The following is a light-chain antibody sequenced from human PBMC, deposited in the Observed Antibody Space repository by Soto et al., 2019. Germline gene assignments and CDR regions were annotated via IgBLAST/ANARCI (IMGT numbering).Light chain of an antibody. J-gene: IGLJ2*01. CDR2: DNN. V-gene: IGLV1-51*01. CDR1: SSNIGNNF. Sequence: QSVLTQPPSVSVAPGQEVTISCSGSSSNIGNNFVSWYQHLPGTAPKLLIYDNNKRPSGIPDRFSGTKSGTSATLGITGLQTGDEAHYYCATWDSSLIAGVFGGGTKVTVL. CDR3: ATWDSSLIAGV.